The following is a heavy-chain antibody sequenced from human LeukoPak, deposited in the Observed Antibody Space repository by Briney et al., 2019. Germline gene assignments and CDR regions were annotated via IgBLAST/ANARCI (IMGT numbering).Heavy chain of an antibody. CDR1: GGSISSSSYY. J-gene: IGHJ4*02. CDR2: IYYSGST. Sequence: SETLSLTCTVSGGSISSSSYYWGWIRQPPGKGLEWIGSIYYSGSTYYNPSLKSRGTISVDTSKKQFSLKLSSVTAADTAVYYCAREDLYCSRTSCLYRSDNWGQGTLVTVSS. CDR3: AREDLYCSRTSCLYRSDN. D-gene: IGHD2-2*01. V-gene: IGHV4-39*07.